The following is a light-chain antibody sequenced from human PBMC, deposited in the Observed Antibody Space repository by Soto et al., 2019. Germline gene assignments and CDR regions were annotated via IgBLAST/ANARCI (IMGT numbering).Light chain of an antibody. V-gene: IGKV1-5*03. CDR2: KAS. CDR1: QSINGW. Sequence: DIQLTQSPPTLSASVGDRVTITCRASQSINGWLAWYQQKPGQAPNLLIYKASTLESGVPSRFSGSGSGTEFTLTVSSLQPDDFATYCCHQYHNFPRTFGQGTKVDIK. CDR3: HQYHNFPRT. J-gene: IGKJ1*01.